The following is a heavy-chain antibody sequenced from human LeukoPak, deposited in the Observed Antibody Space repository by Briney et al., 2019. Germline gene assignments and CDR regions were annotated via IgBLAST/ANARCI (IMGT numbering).Heavy chain of an antibody. Sequence: PSETLSLTCTVSGGXISSYYWSWIRQPPGKGLEWIGNISYSGSTNYNPSLKSRVTISVDTSKNQFSLKLSSVTAADTAVYYCASSTKQWLVYFDYWGQGTLVTVSS. CDR1: GGXISSYY. CDR3: ASSTKQWLVYFDY. J-gene: IGHJ4*02. CDR2: ISYSGST. D-gene: IGHD6-19*01. V-gene: IGHV4-59*01.